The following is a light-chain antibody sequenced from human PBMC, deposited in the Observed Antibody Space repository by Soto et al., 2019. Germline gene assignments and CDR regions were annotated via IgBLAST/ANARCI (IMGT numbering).Light chain of an antibody. J-gene: IGLJ1*01. V-gene: IGLV2-23*02. CDR3: CSYAGSSTFYV. Sequence: HSALTQPASVSGSPGQSITISSTGNSSDVGSYNLVSWYQQHPGKAPKLMIYEVSKRPSGVSNRFSGSKSGNTASLTISGLQAEDEADYYCCSYAGSSTFYVFGPGTKVTVL. CDR2: EVS. CDR1: SSDVGSYNL.